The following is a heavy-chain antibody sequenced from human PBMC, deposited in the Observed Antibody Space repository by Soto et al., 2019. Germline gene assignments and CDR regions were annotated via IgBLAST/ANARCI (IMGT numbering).Heavy chain of an antibody. CDR3: ARDHRTFDY. CDR1: GFTFSTYG. V-gene: IGHV3-33*01. Sequence: QVQLVESGGGVVQPGRSLRLSCAASGFTFSTYGMHWVRQAPGKGLEWVAVIWYDGRNTYYADSVKGRFTISRDNSKNTLYLQMNSRRAEDTAVYYCARDHRTFDYWGQGTLVTVSS. CDR2: IWYDGRNT. J-gene: IGHJ4*02.